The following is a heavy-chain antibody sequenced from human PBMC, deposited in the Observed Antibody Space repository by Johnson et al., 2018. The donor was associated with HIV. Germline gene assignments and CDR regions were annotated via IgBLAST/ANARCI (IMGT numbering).Heavy chain of an antibody. Sequence: VQLVESGGGVVQPGRSLRLSCTASGFTFSSYAMSWVRQAPGKGLEWVSAISGSGATTYYADSVKGRFTVSRDNSKNTLYLQMNSLRAEDTAVYYCARASNSGYDQAFDIWGQGTMVTVSS. D-gene: IGHD5-12*01. J-gene: IGHJ3*02. CDR3: ARASNSGYDQAFDI. CDR2: ISGSGATT. CDR1: GFTFSSYA. V-gene: IGHV3-23*04.